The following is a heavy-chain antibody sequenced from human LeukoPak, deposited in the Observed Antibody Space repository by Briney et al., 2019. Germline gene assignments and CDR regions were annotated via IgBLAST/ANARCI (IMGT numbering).Heavy chain of an antibody. CDR1: GGSISSYY. V-gene: IGHV4-4*07. Sequence: SETLSLTCTVSGGSISSYYWSWIRQPAGKGLEWIGRIYGSGTTRYNPSLQSRVTMSVDVSKNQFSLKLTSMTAADTAVYFCARGMAEAYDYNWFDPWGQGILVTVSS. CDR2: IYGSGTT. D-gene: IGHD5-12*01. CDR3: ARGMAEAYDYNWFDP. J-gene: IGHJ5*02.